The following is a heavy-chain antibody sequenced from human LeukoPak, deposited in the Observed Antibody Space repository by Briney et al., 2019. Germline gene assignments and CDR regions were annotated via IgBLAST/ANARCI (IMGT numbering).Heavy chain of an antibody. V-gene: IGHV3-74*03. CDR1: GFTFSSYW. Sequence: GGSLRLSCAASGFTFSSYWMHWVRQTPGKGLVWVSGINADGSSTTYSDSVKGRFTISRDNAKNTLYLQMNNLRAEDTAIYYCARDTKSLILYYFDYWGQGTLVTVSS. D-gene: IGHD2-8*01. CDR2: INADGSST. CDR3: ARDTKSLILYYFDY. J-gene: IGHJ4*02.